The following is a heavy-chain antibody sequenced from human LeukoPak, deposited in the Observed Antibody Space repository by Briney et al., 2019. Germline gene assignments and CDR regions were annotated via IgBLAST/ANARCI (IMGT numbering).Heavy chain of an antibody. D-gene: IGHD2-2*02. CDR3: ARGRYCSSTSCYKVYYYYMDV. J-gene: IGHJ6*03. CDR2: IIPIFGTA. Sequence: SVKVSCKASGGTFSSYAISWVRQAPGQGLEWMGGIIPIFGTANYAQNLQGRVTMTTDTSTSTAYMELRSLRSDDTAVYYCARGRYCSSTSCYKVYYYYMDVWGKGTTVTVSS. V-gene: IGHV1-69*05. CDR1: GGTFSSYA.